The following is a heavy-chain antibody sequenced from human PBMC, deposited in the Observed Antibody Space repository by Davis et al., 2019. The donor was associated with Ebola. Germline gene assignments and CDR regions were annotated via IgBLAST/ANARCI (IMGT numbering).Heavy chain of an antibody. CDR1: GFTFSTYA. CDR3: AREDIAAAGLLYYYYGMDV. J-gene: IGHJ6*02. D-gene: IGHD6-13*01. Sequence: GGSPRLSCEASGFTFSTYALSWVRQAPGKGLEWVSGISGSGGNIYYGDSVKGRFTISRDNSKNTLYLQMNSLRAEDTAVYYCAREDIAAAGLLYYYYGMDVWGQGTTVTVSS. V-gene: IGHV3-23*01. CDR2: ISGSGGNI.